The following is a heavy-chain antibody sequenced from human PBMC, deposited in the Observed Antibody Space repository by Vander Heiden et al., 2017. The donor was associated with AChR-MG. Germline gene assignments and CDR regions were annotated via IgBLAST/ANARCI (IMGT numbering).Heavy chain of an antibody. J-gene: IGHJ6*02. CDR2: INHSGST. CDR1: GGSFSGYY. V-gene: IGHV4-34*01. D-gene: IGHD1-1*01. CDR3: ATMHHGVQGELSRDYYYGMDV. Sequence: QVQLQQWGAGLLKPSETLSLTFAVYGGSFSGYYWSWLRQPPGKGLEWIGEINHSGSTNYNPSLKSRVTISVDTSKNQFSLKLSSVTAADTAVYYCATMHHGVQGELSRDYYYGMDVWGQGTTVTVSS.